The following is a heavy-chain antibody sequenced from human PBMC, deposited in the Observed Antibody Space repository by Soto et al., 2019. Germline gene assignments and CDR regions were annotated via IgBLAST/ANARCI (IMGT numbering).Heavy chain of an antibody. CDR1: GFTFSSYS. Sequence: GGSLRLSCAASGFTFSSYSMNWVRQAPGKGLEWVSYISSSSSTIYYADSVKGRFTISRDNAKNSLYLQMNSLRAEDTAVYYCARDPSFPIWFGESGGYWGQGTLVTVSS. D-gene: IGHD3-10*01. CDR3: ARDPSFPIWFGESGGY. V-gene: IGHV3-48*01. J-gene: IGHJ4*02. CDR2: ISSSSSTI.